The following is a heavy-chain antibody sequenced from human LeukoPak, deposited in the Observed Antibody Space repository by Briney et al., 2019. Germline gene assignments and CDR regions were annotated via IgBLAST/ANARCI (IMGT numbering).Heavy chain of an antibody. CDR2: IRSKTNSYAT. CDR1: AFTFSTYA. V-gene: IGHV3-73*01. Sequence: GKSLRLSCAASAFTFSTYAMHWVRQASGKGLEWVGRIRSKTNSYATAYSASVKGRFTISRDDSKNTAYLQMDSLKTEDTAVYYCSRLNDRNAFDIWGQGTMVTVSS. CDR3: SRLNDRNAFDI. J-gene: IGHJ3*02.